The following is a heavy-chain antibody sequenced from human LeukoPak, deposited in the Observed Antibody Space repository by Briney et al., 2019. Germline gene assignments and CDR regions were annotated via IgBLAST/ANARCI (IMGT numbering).Heavy chain of an antibody. J-gene: IGHJ4*02. Sequence: GGSLRLSCAASGFTFSSYSMTWVRQAPGKGLEWVSYISSSSSTIYYADSVKGRFTISRDNAKNSLYLRMNSLRDEDTAVYYCARDPYYYGSGSYYNDRFDYWGQGTLVTVSS. CDR2: ISSSSSTI. CDR1: GFTFSSYS. D-gene: IGHD3-10*01. V-gene: IGHV3-48*02. CDR3: ARDPYYYGSGSYYNDRFDY.